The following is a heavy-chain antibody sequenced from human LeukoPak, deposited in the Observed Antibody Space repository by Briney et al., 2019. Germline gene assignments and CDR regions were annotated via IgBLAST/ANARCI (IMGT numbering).Heavy chain of an antibody. CDR3: TRAYYFGSGSYKFPFDY. Sequence: GGSLRLSCAASGFTLRSYSMNWVRQAPGKGLEWVSAISSSSSYIYYADSVKGRFTISRDNAKNSLYLQMNSLRAEDTAVYYCTRAYYFGSGSYKFPFDYWGQGTLVTVSS. D-gene: IGHD3-10*01. V-gene: IGHV3-21*01. J-gene: IGHJ4*02. CDR2: ISSSSSYI. CDR1: GFTLRSYS.